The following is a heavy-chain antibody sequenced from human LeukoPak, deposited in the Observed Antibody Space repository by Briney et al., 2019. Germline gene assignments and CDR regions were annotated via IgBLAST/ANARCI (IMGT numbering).Heavy chain of an antibody. J-gene: IGHJ4*02. V-gene: IGHV3-48*03. Sequence: GGSLRLSCAASGFTFSSYEMNWVRQAPGKGLEWVSYISSSGSTIYYADSVKGRFTISRGNAKNSLYLQMNSLRAEDTAVYYCARDLYDSSGYYSNYFDYWGQGTLVTVSS. CDR2: ISSSGSTI. CDR1: GFTFSSYE. CDR3: ARDLYDSSGYYSNYFDY. D-gene: IGHD3-22*01.